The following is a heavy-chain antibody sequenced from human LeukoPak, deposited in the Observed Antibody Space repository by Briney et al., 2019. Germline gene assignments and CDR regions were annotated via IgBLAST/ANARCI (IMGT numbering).Heavy chain of an antibody. V-gene: IGHV4-34*01. CDR3: AESFYGSGSYRY. CDR1: GGSFSGYY. J-gene: IGHJ4*02. Sequence: SETLSLTCAVYGGSFSGYYWSWIRQPPGKGQEWIGEINHSGSTNYNPSLKSRVTISVDTSKNQFSLKLSSVTAADTAVYYCAESFYGSGSYRYWSQGTLVTVSS. D-gene: IGHD3-10*01. CDR2: INHSGST.